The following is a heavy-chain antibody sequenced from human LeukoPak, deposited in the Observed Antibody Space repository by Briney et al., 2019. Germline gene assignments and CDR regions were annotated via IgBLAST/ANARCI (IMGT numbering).Heavy chain of an antibody. J-gene: IGHJ4*02. CDR1: GFTFSSYA. D-gene: IGHD3-22*01. Sequence: GGSLRLSCAASGFTFSSYAMSWVRQAPGKGLEWVSAISGSGGSTYYADSVKGRFTISRDNSKNTLYLQMNSLRAEDTAVYYCARDYYDSSGYYEEDYWGQGTLVTVSS. V-gene: IGHV3-23*01. CDR3: ARDYYDSSGYYEEDY. CDR2: ISGSGGST.